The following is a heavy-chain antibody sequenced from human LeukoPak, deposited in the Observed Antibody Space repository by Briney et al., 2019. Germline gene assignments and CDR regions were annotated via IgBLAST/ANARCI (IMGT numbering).Heavy chain of an antibody. J-gene: IGHJ4*02. CDR2: ISYDGSNK. CDR1: GFTFSSYA. D-gene: IGHD4-11*01. CDR3: ARDKASYSNYLPLDY. V-gene: IGHV3-30-3*01. Sequence: SGGSLRLSCAASGFTFSSYAMHWVRQAPGKGLEWVAVISYDGSNKYYADSVKGRFTISRDNSKNTLYLQMNSLRAEDTAVYYCARDKASYSNYLPLDYWGQGTLVTVSS.